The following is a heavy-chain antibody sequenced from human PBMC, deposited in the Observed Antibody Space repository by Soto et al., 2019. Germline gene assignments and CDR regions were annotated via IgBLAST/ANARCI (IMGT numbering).Heavy chain of an antibody. J-gene: IGHJ6*02. CDR3: AREGAAPYYYYGMDV. V-gene: IGHV5-51*01. D-gene: IGHD6-6*01. CDR2: IYPGDSDT. CDR1: GYSFTSYW. Sequence: GESLKISCKGSGYSFTSYWIGWVRQMPGKGLELMGIIYPGDSDTRYSPSFQGQVTISADKSISTAYLQWSSLKASDTAMYYCAREGAAPYYYYGMDVWGQGTTVTVSS.